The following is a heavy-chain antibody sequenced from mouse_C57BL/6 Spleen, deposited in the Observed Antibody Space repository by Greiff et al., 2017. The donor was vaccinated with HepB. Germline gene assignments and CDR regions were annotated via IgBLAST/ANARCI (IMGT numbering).Heavy chain of an antibody. CDR2: ISDGGSYT. CDR1: GFTFSSYA. V-gene: IGHV5-4*01. D-gene: IGHD2-1*01. Sequence: VQLVESGGGLVKPGGSLKLSCAASGFTFSSYAMSWVRQTPEKRLEWVATISDGGSYTYYPDNVKGRFTISRDNAKNNLYLQMSHLKSEDTAMYYCARALYYGYAMDYWGQGTSVTVSS. J-gene: IGHJ4*01. CDR3: ARALYYGYAMDY.